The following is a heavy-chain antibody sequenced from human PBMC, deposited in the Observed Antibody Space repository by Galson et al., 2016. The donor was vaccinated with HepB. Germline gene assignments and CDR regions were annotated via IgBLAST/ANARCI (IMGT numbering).Heavy chain of an antibody. CDR1: GVTFTSHG. J-gene: IGHJ6*04. D-gene: IGHD2-21*02. Sequence: SVKVSCKASGVTFTSHGFTWVRQAPGQGLEWVGGIMPVLNKVVYAQKFQGRVTITADKSTSTVYMRLSSLRSEDTAVYYCATGVEVAVIDTLDVWGKGNMVRVSS. V-gene: IGHV1-69*06. CDR3: ATGVEVAVIDTLDV. CDR2: IMPVLNKV.